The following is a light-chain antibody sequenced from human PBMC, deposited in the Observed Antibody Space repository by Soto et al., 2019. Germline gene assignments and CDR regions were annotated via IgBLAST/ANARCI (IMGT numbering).Light chain of an antibody. CDR1: QRIDTW. CDR3: QQYETFSPWT. V-gene: IGKV1-5*03. J-gene: IGKJ1*01. CDR2: KAT. Sequence: DIQMTQSPSILSASVGDRVTITCRASQRIDTWLAWYQQKPGTAPKLLIYKATILQSGVPSRFSGSGSGTEFTLAISSLEPDDFATYCCQQYETFSPWTCGQGTKVE.